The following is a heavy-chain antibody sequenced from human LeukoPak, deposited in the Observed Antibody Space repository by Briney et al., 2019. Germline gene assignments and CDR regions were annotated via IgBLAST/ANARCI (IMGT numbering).Heavy chain of an antibody. Sequence: SVKVSCKASGGTFSSYAISWVRQAPGQGLEWMGGIIPIFGTANYAQKFQGRVTITADESTSTAYMELSSLRSDDTAVYYCARDYYGSGSYEYYMDVWGKGTTVTVSS. J-gene: IGHJ6*03. CDR2: IIPIFGTA. V-gene: IGHV1-69*13. CDR1: GGTFSSYA. D-gene: IGHD3-10*01. CDR3: ARDYYGSGSYEYYMDV.